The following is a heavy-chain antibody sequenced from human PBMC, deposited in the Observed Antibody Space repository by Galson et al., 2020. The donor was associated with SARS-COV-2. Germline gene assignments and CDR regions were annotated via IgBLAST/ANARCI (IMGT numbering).Heavy chain of an antibody. D-gene: IGHD3-16*02. J-gene: IGHJ6*03. CDR2: INHSGST. CDR3: ARGYYDYIWGSYRLEGYYYYYYYMDV. V-gene: IGHV4-34*01. CDR1: GGSFSGYY. Sequence: SETLSLTCAVYGGSFSGYYWSWIRQPPGKGLEWIGEINHSGSTNYNPSLKSRVTISVDTSKNQFSLKLSSVTAADTAVYYCARGYYDYIWGSYRLEGYYYYYYYMDVWGKGTTVTVSS.